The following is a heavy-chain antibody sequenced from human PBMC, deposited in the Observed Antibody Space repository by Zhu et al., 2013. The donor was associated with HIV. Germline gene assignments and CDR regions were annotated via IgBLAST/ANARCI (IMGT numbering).Heavy chain of an antibody. CDR3: ARGFVGGYPYYFDY. CDR1: GYSFIDYH. Sequence: QVQLVQSGAEVKKPGASVKVSCQTSGYSFIDYHVHWVRQAPGHGPECVGWINPNSGGTNYAQKFQGRVTMTRDTSISTAYMELSRLRSDDTAVYYCARGFVGGYPYYFDYWGQGTLVTVSS. D-gene: IGHD3-22*01. J-gene: IGHJ4*02. V-gene: IGHV1-2*02. CDR2: INPNSGGT.